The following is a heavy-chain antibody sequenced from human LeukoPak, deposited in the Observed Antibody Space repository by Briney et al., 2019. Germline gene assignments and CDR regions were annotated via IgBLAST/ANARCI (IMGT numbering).Heavy chain of an antibody. CDR2: IYYSGST. Sequence: SETLSLTCTVSGGSVSSGSYYWSWIRQPPGKGLEWIGYIYYSGSTNYNPSLKSRVTISVDTSKNQFSLKLSSVTAADTAVYYCARAPYGDYAVWGQGTTVTVSS. CDR3: ARAPYGDYAV. V-gene: IGHV4-61*01. D-gene: IGHD4-17*01. J-gene: IGHJ6*02. CDR1: GGSVSSGSYY.